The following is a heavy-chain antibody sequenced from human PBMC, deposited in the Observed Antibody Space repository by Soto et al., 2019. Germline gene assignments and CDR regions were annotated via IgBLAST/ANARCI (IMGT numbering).Heavy chain of an antibody. J-gene: IGHJ6*02. CDR2: IWYDGSNK. CDR1: GFTFSSYG. Sequence: QVQLVESGGGVVQPGRSLRLSCAASGFTFSSYGMHWVRQAPGKGLEWVAVIWYDGSNKYYADSVKGRFTISRDNSKNTLYVQMNSLSAEDTAVYYCARDGPSVPLLWFGELMAGYQAVDVWGQGTTVTVSS. D-gene: IGHD3-10*01. V-gene: IGHV3-33*01. CDR3: ARDGPSVPLLWFGELMAGYQAVDV.